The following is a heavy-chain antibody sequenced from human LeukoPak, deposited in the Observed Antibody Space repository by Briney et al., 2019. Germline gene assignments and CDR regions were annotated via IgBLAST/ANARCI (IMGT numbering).Heavy chain of an antibody. CDR3: AKGVSGYYFADDAFDI. CDR1: GFTFNDYA. V-gene: IGHV3-23*01. CDR2: ITASGGST. J-gene: IGHJ3*02. Sequence: WGSLRLSCAASGFTFNDYAMAWVRHTPGKGLEWVSSITASGGSTYNADSVEGRFTISRDNSKDTLYLQMNSLRAEDTALYYCAKGVSGYYFADDAFDIWGQGTMVTVSS. D-gene: IGHD3-22*01.